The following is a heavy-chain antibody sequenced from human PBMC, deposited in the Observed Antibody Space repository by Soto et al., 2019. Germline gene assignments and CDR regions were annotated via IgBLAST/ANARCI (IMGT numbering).Heavy chain of an antibody. Sequence: RASVKVSCKASGYTFTTYAIYWVRQAPGQRLEWMGWINGDNGNTRYSQKFQGRVTITSDTSATTTYMELRSLRSEDTAVFYCARSAKKTWLPDFWGQGTLVTVSS. J-gene: IGHJ1*01. CDR1: GYTFTTYA. CDR3: ARSAKKTWLPDF. D-gene: IGHD5-12*01. V-gene: IGHV1-3*01. CDR2: INGDNGNT.